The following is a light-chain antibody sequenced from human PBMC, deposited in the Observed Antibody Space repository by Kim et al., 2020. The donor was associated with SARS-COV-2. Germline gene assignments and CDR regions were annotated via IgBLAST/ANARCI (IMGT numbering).Light chain of an antibody. CDR2: QGK. Sequence: VSPAQTASIICSGDKLVDKYASWYQQKPGQSPVVVIYQGKNRPSGIPERFSGSSSGNTATLTISETQAMDEADYYCQAWDSNTVVFGGGTQLTVL. J-gene: IGLJ2*01. CDR3: QAWDSNTVV. CDR1: KLVDKY. V-gene: IGLV3-1*01.